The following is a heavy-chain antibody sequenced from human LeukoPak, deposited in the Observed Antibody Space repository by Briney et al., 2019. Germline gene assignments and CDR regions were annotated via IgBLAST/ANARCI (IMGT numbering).Heavy chain of an antibody. CDR1: GYTFTSYG. CDR2: ISAYNGNT. CDR3: ARTITIFGVVTDFDP. V-gene: IGHV1-18*01. Sequence: GASVKVSCKASGYTFTSYGISWVRQAPGQGLEWMGWISAYNGNTNYAQKLQGRVTMTTDTSTSTAYMELRSLRSDDTAVYYCARTITIFGVVTDFDPWGQGTLVTVSS. J-gene: IGHJ5*02. D-gene: IGHD3-3*01.